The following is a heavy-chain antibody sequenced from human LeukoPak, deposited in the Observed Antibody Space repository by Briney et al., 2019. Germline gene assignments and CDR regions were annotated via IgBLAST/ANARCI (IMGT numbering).Heavy chain of an antibody. CDR1: GFTFSSYE. CDR3: ARDRSYGGAATYYYDAVDY. Sequence: GGSLTLSCAASGFTFSSYEMIWVRQAPGKGLEWVSHISSSAIYTYYADSVKGRFTISRDNAKNLLYLQMNSLRAEDTALYYCARDRSYGGAATYYYDAVDYWGQGTLVTVSS. V-gene: IGHV3-48*03. D-gene: IGHD3-22*01. CDR2: ISSSAIYT. J-gene: IGHJ4*02.